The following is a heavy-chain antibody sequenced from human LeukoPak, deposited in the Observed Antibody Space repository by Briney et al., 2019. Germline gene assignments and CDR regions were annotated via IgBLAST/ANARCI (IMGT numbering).Heavy chain of an antibody. J-gene: IGHJ4*02. CDR2: IYWDDDK. D-gene: IGHD6-13*01. Sequence: SGPTLVKPTQTLTLTCTFSGFSLSTDGVGVGWIRQPPGKALEWLALIYWDDDKRYSPSRKSRVTITKDTSKNQVVLTMTNMDPVDTATYYCAHRQVAAAGIDYFNYWGQGTLVTVSS. CDR1: GFSLSTDGVG. CDR3: AHRQVAAAGIDYFNY. V-gene: IGHV2-5*02.